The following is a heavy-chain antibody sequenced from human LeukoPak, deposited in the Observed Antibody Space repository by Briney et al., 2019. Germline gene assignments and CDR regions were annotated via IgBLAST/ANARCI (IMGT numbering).Heavy chain of an antibody. CDR1: GGSISSSSYY. V-gene: IGHV4-39*01. J-gene: IGHJ4*02. D-gene: IGHD1-1*01. Sequence: SETLSLTCTVSGGSISSSSYYWGWIRQPPGKGLEWIGSIYYSGSTYYNPSLKSRVTISVDTSKNQFSLKLSSVTAADTAVYYRARPALADEGGYFDYWGQGTLVTVSS. CDR3: ARPALADEGGYFDY. CDR2: IYYSGST.